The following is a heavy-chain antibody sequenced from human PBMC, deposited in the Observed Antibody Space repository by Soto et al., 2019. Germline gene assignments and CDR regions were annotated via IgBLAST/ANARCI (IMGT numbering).Heavy chain of an antibody. J-gene: IGHJ6*02. Sequence: SGPTLVNPTETLTLTCTVSGFSLSNARMGVSWIRQPPGKALEWLAHIFSNDEKSYSTSLKSRLTISKDTSKSQVVLTMTNMDPVDTATYYCARISRYCSGGSCYITYYYYYGMDVWGQGTTVTV. V-gene: IGHV2-26*01. CDR2: IFSNDEK. CDR1: GFSLSNARMG. D-gene: IGHD2-15*01. CDR3: ARISRYCSGGSCYITYYYYYGMDV.